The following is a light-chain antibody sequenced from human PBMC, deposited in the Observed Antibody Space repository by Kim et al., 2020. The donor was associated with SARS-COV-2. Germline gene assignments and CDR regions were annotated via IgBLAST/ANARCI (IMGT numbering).Light chain of an antibody. J-gene: IGKJ1*01. V-gene: IGKV3D-15*01. CDR3: QQYDNWPRT. CDR1: QSVGSN. CDR2: DAF. Sequence: VSPGERANLSCRASQSVGSNLAWYQHKPGQAPRLLINDAFKRAAGIPVRFSGSGSGTEFTLTISSLQSEDFAVYYCQQYDNWPRTFGQGTKVDIK.